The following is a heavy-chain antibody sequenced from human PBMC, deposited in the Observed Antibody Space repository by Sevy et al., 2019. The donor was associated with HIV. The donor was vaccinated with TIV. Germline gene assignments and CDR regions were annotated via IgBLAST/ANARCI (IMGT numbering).Heavy chain of an antibody. Sequence: GGCLRLSCAASGFTFNIYRMGWVRQAPGKGLEWVANIKQDGSDKYYVGSVKGRFTISIDNAKRSQYLQMTNLRAEVTAVYYCARGSTYYHETSGYSAWGQGTLVTVSS. V-gene: IGHV3-7*01. CDR2: IKQDGSDK. D-gene: IGHD3-22*01. CDR1: GFTFNIYR. J-gene: IGHJ5*02. CDR3: ARGSTYYHETSGYSA.